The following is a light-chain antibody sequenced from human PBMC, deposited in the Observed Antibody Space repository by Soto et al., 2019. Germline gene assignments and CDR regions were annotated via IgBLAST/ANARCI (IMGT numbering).Light chain of an antibody. CDR1: RSDVGSYNL. V-gene: IGLV2-23*02. CDR3: CSYARGSTVAV. Sequence: QSALTQPASVSGSPGQSITISCTGTRSDVGSYNLVSWYQQHPGKAPKLMISEVTKRPSGVSNRFSGSKSGITASLTISGLQAEDEADYYCCSYARGSTVAVFGTGTKLTVL. J-gene: IGLJ1*01. CDR2: EVT.